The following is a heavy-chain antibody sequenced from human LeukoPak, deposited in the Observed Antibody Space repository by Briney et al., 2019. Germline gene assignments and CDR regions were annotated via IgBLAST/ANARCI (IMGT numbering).Heavy chain of an antibody. Sequence: SETLSLTCTVSGGSISSSSYYWGWIRQPPGKGLEWIGSICYSGSTYYNPSLKSRVTISVDTSKNQFSLKLSSVTAADTAVYYCARHEEKMAAAPLTLWGQGTLVTVSS. CDR3: ARHEEKMAAAPLTL. D-gene: IGHD6-13*01. J-gene: IGHJ4*02. V-gene: IGHV4-39*01. CDR2: ICYSGST. CDR1: GGSISSSSYY.